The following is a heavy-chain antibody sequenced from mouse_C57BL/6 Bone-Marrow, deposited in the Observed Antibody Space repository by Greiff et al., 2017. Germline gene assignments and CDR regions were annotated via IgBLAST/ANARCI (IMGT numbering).Heavy chain of an antibody. CDR1: GYTFTSYW. Sequence: QVQLKQPGAELVKPGASVKLSCKASGYTFTSYWMQWVKQRPGQGLEWIGEIDPADSYTNYNQKFKGKATLTVDTSSSTAYMQLSSLTSEDSAVYYCARIYDGYQYWFDYWGQGTTLTVSS. J-gene: IGHJ2*01. CDR2: IDPADSYT. V-gene: IGHV1-50*01. CDR3: ARIYDGYQYWFDY. D-gene: IGHD2-3*01.